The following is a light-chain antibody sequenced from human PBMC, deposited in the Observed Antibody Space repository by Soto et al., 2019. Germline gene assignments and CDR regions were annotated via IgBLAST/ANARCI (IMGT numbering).Light chain of an antibody. CDR3: QQRSNWPPGYT. Sequence: ETVLTQSPATLSLSPGERATLSCRASQSVTTYLAWYQQKPGQAPRLLIYDASNRATGIPARFSGSGSGTDFTLTISSLEPEDFAVYYCQQRSNWPPGYTFGHGTKLEIK. J-gene: IGKJ2*01. V-gene: IGKV3-11*01. CDR2: DAS. CDR1: QSVTTY.